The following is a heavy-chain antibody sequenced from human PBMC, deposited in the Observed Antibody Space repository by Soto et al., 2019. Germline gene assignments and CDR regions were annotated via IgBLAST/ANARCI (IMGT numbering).Heavy chain of an antibody. V-gene: IGHV3-33*01. CDR3: ARTGDPRGITGTDNWFDP. CDR2: IWYDGSNK. CDR1: GFTFSSYG. D-gene: IGHD1-7*01. Sequence: QVQLVESGGGVVQPGRSLRLSCAASGFTFSSYGMHWVRQAPGKGLEWVAVIWYDGSNKYYADSVKGRFTISRDNSKNTLYLQMNSLRAEDTAVYYCARTGDPRGITGTDNWFDPWGQGTLVTVSS. J-gene: IGHJ5*02.